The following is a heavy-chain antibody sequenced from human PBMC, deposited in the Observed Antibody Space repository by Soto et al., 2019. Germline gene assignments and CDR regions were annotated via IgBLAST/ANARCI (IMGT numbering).Heavy chain of an antibody. CDR3: ARGGHSSPLA. V-gene: IGHV1-69*13. Sequence: SVNVSCKASGGTFSSYAISWVRQAPGQGLELMGGIIPIFGTANYAQKFQGRVTITAXXXXXXAXMXLXXXXSEDTAVYYCARGGHSSPLAWGQGTLVTVSS. D-gene: IGHD6-13*01. J-gene: IGHJ5*02. CDR1: GGTFSSYA. CDR2: IIPIFGTA.